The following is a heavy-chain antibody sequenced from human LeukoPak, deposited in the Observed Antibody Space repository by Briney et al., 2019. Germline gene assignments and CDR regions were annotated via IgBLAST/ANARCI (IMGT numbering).Heavy chain of an antibody. CDR3: ARDYDFWSGYPPLFDY. V-gene: IGHV4-4*02. CDR2: IYHSGST. CDR1: GGSISSSNW. Sequence: PSETLSLTCTVSGGSISSSNWWSWVRQPPGKGLEWIAEIYHSGSTNYNPSLKSRATISIDKSKNQFSLKLSSVTAADTAVYYCARDYDFWSGYPPLFDYWGQGTLVTVSS. J-gene: IGHJ4*02. D-gene: IGHD3-3*01.